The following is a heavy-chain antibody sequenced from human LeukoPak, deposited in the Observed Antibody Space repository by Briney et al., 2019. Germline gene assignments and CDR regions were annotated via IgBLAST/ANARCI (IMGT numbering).Heavy chain of an antibody. Sequence: SVKVSCKASGGTFSSYAISWVRQAPGQGLEWMGGIIPIFGTANYAQKFQGRVTITADKSTSTAYMELSSLGSEDTAVYYCAREPITIFGVITPHDAFDIWGQGTMVTVSS. V-gene: IGHV1-69*06. CDR2: IIPIFGTA. CDR1: GGTFSSYA. J-gene: IGHJ3*02. D-gene: IGHD3-3*01. CDR3: AREPITIFGVITPHDAFDI.